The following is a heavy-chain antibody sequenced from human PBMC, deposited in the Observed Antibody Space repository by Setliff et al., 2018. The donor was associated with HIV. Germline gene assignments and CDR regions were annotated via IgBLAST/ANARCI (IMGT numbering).Heavy chain of an antibody. CDR1: GFTFSSYA. J-gene: IGHJ6*02. CDR3: AKGYYGSGTFRYYYYYGMDV. Sequence: GGSLRLSCAASGFTFSSYAMSWVRQAPGKGLEWVSAISGSGGSTYYADSVKGRSTISRDNSKNTLYLQMNSLRAEDTAVYYCAKGYYGSGTFRYYYYYGMDVWGQGTTVTVSS. D-gene: IGHD3-10*01. CDR2: ISGSGGST. V-gene: IGHV3-23*01.